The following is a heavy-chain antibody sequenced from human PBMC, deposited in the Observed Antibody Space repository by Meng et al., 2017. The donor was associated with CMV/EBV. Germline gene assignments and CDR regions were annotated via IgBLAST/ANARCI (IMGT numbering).Heavy chain of an antibody. CDR1: GFTFSSYS. CDR3: ARDRAGAAGSTGYYGMDV. J-gene: IGHJ6*02. Sequence: GESLKISCAASGFTFSSYSMNWVRQAPGKGLEWVSYISSSSSTIYYADSVKGRFTISRDNAKNSLYLQMNSLRAEDTAVYYCARDRAGAAGSTGYYGMDVWGQGTTVTVSS. CDR2: ISSSSSTI. V-gene: IGHV3-48*04. D-gene: IGHD6-19*01.